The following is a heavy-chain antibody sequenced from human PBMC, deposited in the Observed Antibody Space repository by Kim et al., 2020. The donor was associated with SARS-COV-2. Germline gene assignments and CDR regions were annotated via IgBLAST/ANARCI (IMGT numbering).Heavy chain of an antibody. CDR1: GFTFTSYA. Sequence: GGSLRLSCAASGFTFTSYAMSWVRQAPGKGLEWVSTLSGSGGSTYYADSVKGRFTVSRDNSKNTLYLQMNGLRAEDTAVYYCAKERGNYQLLFDSWGQGSLVTVSS. D-gene: IGHD2-2*01. V-gene: IGHV3-23*01. J-gene: IGHJ4*02. CDR3: AKERGNYQLLFDS. CDR2: LSGSGGST.